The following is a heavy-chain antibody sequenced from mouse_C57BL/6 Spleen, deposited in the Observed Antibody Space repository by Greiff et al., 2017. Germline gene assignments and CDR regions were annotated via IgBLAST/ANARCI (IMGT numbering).Heavy chain of an antibody. J-gene: IGHJ2*01. V-gene: IGHV1-69*01. Sequence: QVQLQQPGAELVMPGASVKLSCKASGYTFTSYWMHWVKQRPGQGLEWIGEIDPSDSYTNYNQKFKGKSTLTVDKSSSTAYMQLSSLTSEDSAVYYCARRGGYYYFDYWGQGTTLTFSS. CDR3: ARRGGYYYFDY. CDR1: GYTFTSYW. CDR2: IDPSDSYT.